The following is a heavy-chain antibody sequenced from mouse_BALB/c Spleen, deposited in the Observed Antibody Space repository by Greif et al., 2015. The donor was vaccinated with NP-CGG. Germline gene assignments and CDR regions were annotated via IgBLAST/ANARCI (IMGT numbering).Heavy chain of an antibody. CDR1: GYTFTDYY. CDR3: ARRTGTEAMDY. CDR2: IYPGSGNT. Sequence: VQLQQSGPELVKPGASVKISCKASGYTFTDYYINWVKQKPGQGLEWIGWIYPGSGNTKYNEKFKGKATLTVDTSSSTAYMQLSSLTSEDTAVHFCARRTGTEAMDYWGQGTSVTVSS. J-gene: IGHJ4*01. D-gene: IGHD4-1*01. V-gene: IGHV1-84*02.